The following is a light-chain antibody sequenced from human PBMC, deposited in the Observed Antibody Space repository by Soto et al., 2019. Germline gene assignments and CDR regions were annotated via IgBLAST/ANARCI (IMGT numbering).Light chain of an antibody. CDR1: QSVSRSY. CDR2: GAS. V-gene: IGKV3-20*01. J-gene: IGKJ1*01. CDR3: QQYGDSPPWT. Sequence: EIVLTQSPGTLSLSPGERATLSCRASQSVSRSYLAWYQQKPGQAPRLLIYGASIRATGIPDRFSGSGSGTVFSLTINKLEPEDFAVYYCQQYGDSPPWTFGQGTKVEIK.